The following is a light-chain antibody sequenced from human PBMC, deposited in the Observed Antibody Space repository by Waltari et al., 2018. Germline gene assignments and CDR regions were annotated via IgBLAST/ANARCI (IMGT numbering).Light chain of an antibody. J-gene: IGLJ2*01. CDR3: GSRDSDGDVI. V-gene: IGLV3-19*01. Sequence: SSELTQDPAVSVALGKTVKVSCPGAIFRTYYPNWCQQKPGQAPLLNIYGKNNRPSGIPDRFSASSSGDTASLVITGAQAEDEAVYYCGSRDSDGDVIFGGGTKLTVL. CDR1: IFRTYY. CDR2: GKN.